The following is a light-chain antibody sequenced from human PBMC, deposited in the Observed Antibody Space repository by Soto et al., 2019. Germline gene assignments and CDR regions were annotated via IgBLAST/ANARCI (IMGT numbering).Light chain of an antibody. CDR1: QSITSY. Sequence: DIQMTQSPSSLSASVGDRVTITCRASQSITSYLNWYQQKPGKAPKLLIYAVFSLQSGVPSRFSGSGSGADFTLTISSLQPEDFATYYCQQSYSTPHTFGQGTKLEIK. CDR2: AVF. J-gene: IGKJ2*01. V-gene: IGKV1-39*01. CDR3: QQSYSTPHT.